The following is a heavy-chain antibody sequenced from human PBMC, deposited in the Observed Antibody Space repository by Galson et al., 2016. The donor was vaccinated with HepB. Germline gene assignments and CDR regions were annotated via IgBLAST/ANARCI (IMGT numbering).Heavy chain of an antibody. CDR3: TKHEGRTHDH. J-gene: IGHJ4*02. V-gene: IGHV3-23*05. D-gene: IGHD2-15*01. CDR1: GFTFRNYA. Sequence: SLRLSCAASGFTFRNYAMSWVRQAPGKGLEWVSAIHLAGRDIYYADSVRGRFTISRDDSNSMLYLQMNSLRPEDSALYCCTKHEGRTHDHWGQGTLVTVSS. CDR2: IHLAGRDI.